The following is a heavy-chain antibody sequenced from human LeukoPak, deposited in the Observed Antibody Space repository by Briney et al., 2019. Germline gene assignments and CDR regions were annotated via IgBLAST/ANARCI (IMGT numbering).Heavy chain of an antibody. V-gene: IGHV3-7*03. CDR1: GFTFSSYW. J-gene: IGHJ4*02. CDR3: AKEWTSMTYFDY. Sequence: SGGSLRLSCAASGFTFSSYWMSWVRQAPGKGLEWVANIKQDGSEKYYVDSVKGRFTISRDNAKNSLYLQMNRLRAEDTAVYYCAKEWTSMTYFDYWGQGTLVTVSS. D-gene: IGHD2/OR15-2a*01. CDR2: IKQDGSEK.